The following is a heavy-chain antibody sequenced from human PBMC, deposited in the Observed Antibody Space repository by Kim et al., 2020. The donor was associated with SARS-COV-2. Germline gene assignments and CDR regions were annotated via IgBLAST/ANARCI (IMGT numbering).Heavy chain of an antibody. Sequence: GGSLRLSCAASRFTFSSYGLHWVRQAPGGLEWVAVIWYDGSNKYHADSVKGRFTISRDNSKNTLYLQMNNLRAEDTAVYYCAKERRKYCSGGSCHLEYWGQGTLVTVSS. D-gene: IGHD2-15*01. CDR3: AKERRKYCSGGSCHLEY. J-gene: IGHJ4*02. CDR2: IWYDGSNK. V-gene: IGHV3-33*06. CDR1: RFTFSSYG.